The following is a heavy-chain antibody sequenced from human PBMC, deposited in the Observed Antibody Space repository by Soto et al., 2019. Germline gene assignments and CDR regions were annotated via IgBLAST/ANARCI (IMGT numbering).Heavy chain of an antibody. CDR1: GGSITSYY. V-gene: IGHV4-59*01. CDR3: ARARAGYSSGYDY. J-gene: IGHJ4*02. CDR2: IYYTGST. Sequence: QVQLQESGPGLVKPSETLSLTCTVSGGSITSYYWSWIRQPPGKGLEWIGSIYYTGSTDYNPSLKSRVTISVDTPKNQFSLKLSSVTAADTALYYCARARAGYSSGYDYWGQGTLVTVSS. D-gene: IGHD6-19*01.